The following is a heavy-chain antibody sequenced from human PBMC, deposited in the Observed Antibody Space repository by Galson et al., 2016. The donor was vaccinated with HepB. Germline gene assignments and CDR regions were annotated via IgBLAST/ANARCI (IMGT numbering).Heavy chain of an antibody. CDR2: ITHNGNNK. J-gene: IGHJ4*02. V-gene: IGHV3-30*18. Sequence: SLRLSCAASGFTFSDYDMSWIRQAPGKGLDWVAVITHNGNNKYYADSVKGRFTISRDKSKTTVYLQMNSLRAEDTALYYCAKDPSRLLEAGRLDSWGQGTLVTVPS. D-gene: IGHD6-19*01. CDR3: AKDPSRLLEAGRLDS. CDR1: GFTFSDYD.